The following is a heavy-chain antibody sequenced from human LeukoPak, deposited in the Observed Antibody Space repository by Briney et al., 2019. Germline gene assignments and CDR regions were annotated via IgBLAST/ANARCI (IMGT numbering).Heavy chain of an antibody. CDR3: ARFSSSWALDY. J-gene: IGHJ4*02. Sequence: PGGTLRLSCAASGFIFSSHGMNWVRQAPGKGLEWIGSIYYSGSTYYNPSLKSRVTISVDTSKNQFSLKLSSVTAADTAVYYCARFSSSWALDYWGQGTLVTVSS. V-gene: IGHV4-39*07. CDR1: GFIFSSHGM. D-gene: IGHD6-13*01. CDR2: IYYSGST.